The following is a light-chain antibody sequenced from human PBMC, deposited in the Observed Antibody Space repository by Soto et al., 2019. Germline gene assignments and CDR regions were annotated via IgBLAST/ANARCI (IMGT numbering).Light chain of an antibody. CDR2: AAS. Sequence: DIQMTQSPSSLSASVGDRVTITCRASQSISSYLNWYQQKPGKAPKLLIYAASSLQSGVPSRFSGSGSETDFTLTISSLQPEDFATYYWQQSYSTPPTFGQGTKVDIK. CDR3: QQSYSTPPT. J-gene: IGKJ1*01. V-gene: IGKV1-39*01. CDR1: QSISSY.